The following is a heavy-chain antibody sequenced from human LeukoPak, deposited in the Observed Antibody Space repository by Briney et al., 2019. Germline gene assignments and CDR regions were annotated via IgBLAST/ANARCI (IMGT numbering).Heavy chain of an antibody. V-gene: IGHV3-30-3*01. CDR2: ISYDGSNK. CDR3: ATVTIFGVDPFDY. CDR1: GFTFSSYA. J-gene: IGHJ4*02. D-gene: IGHD3-3*01. Sequence: GGSLRLSCAASGFTFSSYAMHWVRQAPGKGLEWVAVISYDGSNKYYADSVKGRFTISRGNSKNTLYLQMNSLRAEDTAVYYCATVTIFGVDPFDYWGQGTLVTVSS.